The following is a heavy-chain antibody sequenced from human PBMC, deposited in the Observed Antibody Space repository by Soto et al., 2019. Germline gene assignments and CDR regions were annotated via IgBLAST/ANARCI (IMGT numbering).Heavy chain of an antibody. CDR1: GFTVRSNR. Sequence: SLRLSCTASGFTVRSNRMSWVRQAPGKGLEWVSLIYIGGNTDYADSVKGRFTISRDNSKNTLYLQMNSLRAEDSAVYYCARDRGSRYFDWLFYFDDWGRGTLVTVSS. CDR3: ARDRGSRYFDWLFYFDD. D-gene: IGHD3-9*01. V-gene: IGHV3-66*01. CDR2: IYIGGNT. J-gene: IGHJ4*02.